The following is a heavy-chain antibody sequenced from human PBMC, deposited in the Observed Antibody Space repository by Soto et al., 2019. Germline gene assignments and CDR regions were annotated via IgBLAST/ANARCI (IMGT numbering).Heavy chain of an antibody. CDR1: GGTFRNYP. CDR3: ARGPLVVLNYFES. CDR2: IFPLTDIP. Sequence: QVQLVQSGTEVKKPGSSVKVSYKASGGTFRNYPINWVRQPPGQGLEWMGSIFPLTDIPDYAQNFQARLTISADKSTSTAYMELSSLTSDDTAMYFCARGPLVVLNYFESWGQGTLVTVSS. V-gene: IGHV1-69*02. J-gene: IGHJ4*02.